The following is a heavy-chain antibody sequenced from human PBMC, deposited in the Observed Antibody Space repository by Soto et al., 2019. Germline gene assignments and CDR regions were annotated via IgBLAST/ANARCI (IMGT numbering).Heavy chain of an antibody. V-gene: IGHV3-30-3*01. D-gene: IGHD3-10*01. CDR1: GFTFSSYA. CDR3: TRGPSGGSGSYLFSGFYYYGRDV. CDR2: ISYDGSNK. J-gene: IGHJ6*02. Sequence: GGSLRLSCAASGFTFSSYAMHWVRQAPGKGLEWVAVISYDGSNKYYADSVKGRFTISRDNSKNTLYLQMNSLRAEDTSVYYCTRGPSGGSGSYLFSGFYYYGRDVWSQGTTVTVSS.